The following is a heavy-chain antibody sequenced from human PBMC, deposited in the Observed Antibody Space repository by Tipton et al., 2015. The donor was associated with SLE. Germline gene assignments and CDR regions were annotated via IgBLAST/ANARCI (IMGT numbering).Heavy chain of an antibody. J-gene: IGHJ4*02. CDR3: ARRYSSSQYYFDY. D-gene: IGHD6-6*01. V-gene: IGHV5-51*03. CDR1: GYTFTSYW. CDR2: IYPADSDT. Sequence: QSGAEVKKPGESLKISCKGSGYTFTSYWIGWVRQMPGKGLEWMGTIYPADSDTRYSPSFQGQVTISADKSISTVYLQWSSLKASDTAMYYCARRYSSSQYYFDYWGQGTLVTVSS.